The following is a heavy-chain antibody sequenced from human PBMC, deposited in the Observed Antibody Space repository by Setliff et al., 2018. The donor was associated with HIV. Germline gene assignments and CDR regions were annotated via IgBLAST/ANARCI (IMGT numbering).Heavy chain of an antibody. CDR1: GHTFSNSD. J-gene: IGHJ6*03. D-gene: IGHD3-10*01. Sequence: ASVKVSCKASGHTFSNSDIHWVRRATGQGLEWMGWMNPNTGVAGYALKFQGRVTMTRDTSISTAYMELSSLTSEDTAVYYCARGKGVGGVIITGGLDVWGKGTTVTVSS. V-gene: IGHV1-8*01. CDR3: ARGKGVGGVIITGGLDV. CDR2: MNPNTGVA.